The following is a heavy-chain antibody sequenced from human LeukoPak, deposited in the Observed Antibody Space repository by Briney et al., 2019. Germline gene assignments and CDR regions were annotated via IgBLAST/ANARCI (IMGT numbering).Heavy chain of an antibody. CDR3: SNGDHDFWSEQFDY. CDR2: ISARGDFT. CDR1: GFIFSNLA. J-gene: IGHJ4*02. V-gene: IGHV3-23*01. Sequence: GGSLRLSCEGSGFIFSNLALSWVRQAPGKGLEWVSGISARGDFTSYADAVKGRFSISRDNSKNTLYLQMNSLTTDDTAVYYCSNGDHDFWSEQFDYWGQGNLVTVSS. D-gene: IGHD3-3*01.